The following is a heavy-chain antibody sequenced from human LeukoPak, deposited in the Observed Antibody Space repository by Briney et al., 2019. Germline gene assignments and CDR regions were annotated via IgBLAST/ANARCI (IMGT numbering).Heavy chain of an antibody. Sequence: ASVTVSCTASGYTFTNYDINWVRQATGQGLEWMGWMGSNSGDTGYAQKFQGRVTMTRDTFISTAYMELNNVRSEDTAVYYCVRGPPNWGFDYWGQGTLVTVSS. D-gene: IGHD7-27*01. CDR1: GYTFTNYD. CDR2: MGSNSGDT. CDR3: VRGPPNWGFDY. J-gene: IGHJ4*02. V-gene: IGHV1-8*01.